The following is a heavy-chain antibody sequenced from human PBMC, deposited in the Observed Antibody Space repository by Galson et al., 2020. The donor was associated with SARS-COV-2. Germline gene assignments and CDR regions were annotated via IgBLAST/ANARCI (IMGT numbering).Heavy chain of an antibody. CDR1: GFTFGDCA. CDR2: IRSEAYGGTA. D-gene: IGHD6-19*01. Sequence: SCTASGFTFGDCAMSWFRQAPGKGLEWVGFIRSEAYGGTAEYAASVKGRFTISRDDSKSIAYLQINSPKTEDTAVYYCTKEQFGSGWAIDAFDIWGQGTMVTVSS. CDR3: TKEQFGSGWAIDAFDI. V-gene: IGHV3-49*03. J-gene: IGHJ3*02.